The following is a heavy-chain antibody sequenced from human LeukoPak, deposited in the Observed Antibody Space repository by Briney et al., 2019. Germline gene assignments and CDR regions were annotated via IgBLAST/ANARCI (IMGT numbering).Heavy chain of an antibody. CDR3: ARDAGWGYYDL. D-gene: IGHD1-26*01. V-gene: IGHV3-7*01. J-gene: IGHJ4*02. CDR1: GFTFSTSW. CDR2: IDKHGSGK. Sequence: GGSLRLSCVASGFTFSTSWVTWVRQAPGKGLEWVANIDKHGSGKYYVDSVKGRFAISRDYASNSVFLQMDSLRAEDTSVYYCARDAGWGYYDLWGQGTPVTVSA.